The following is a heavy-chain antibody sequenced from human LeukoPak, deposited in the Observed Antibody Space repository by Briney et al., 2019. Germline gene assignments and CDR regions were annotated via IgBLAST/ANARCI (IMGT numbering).Heavy chain of an antibody. CDR1: GFTFSYYG. V-gene: IGHV3-33*01. J-gene: IGHJ2*01. CDR3: ARDSETSGRHWFYDL. D-gene: IGHD6-19*01. Sequence: PGTSLRLSCVASGFTFSYYGMHWVRQAPGRGLEWVSLIYHDGRKKDYRDSVTGRFTLSRDDSKSTLYLQMTDLRVDDTAVYYCARDSETSGRHWFYDLWGRGTLLTV. CDR2: IYHDGRKK.